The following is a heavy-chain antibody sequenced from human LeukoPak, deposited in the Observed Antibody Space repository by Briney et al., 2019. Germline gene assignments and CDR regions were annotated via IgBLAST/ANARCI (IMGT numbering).Heavy chain of an antibody. V-gene: IGHV1-2*04. CDR2: INPNSGGT. CDR1: GYTFTGYY. D-gene: IGHD3-9*01. J-gene: IGHJ5*02. Sequence: ASLKVSCKASGYTFTGYYMHWVRQAPGQGLEWMGWINPNSGGTNYAQKFQGWVTMTRDTSISTAYMELSRLRSDDTAVYYCARGRNYDILTGYYDPWGQGTLVTVSS. CDR3: ARGRNYDILTGYYDP.